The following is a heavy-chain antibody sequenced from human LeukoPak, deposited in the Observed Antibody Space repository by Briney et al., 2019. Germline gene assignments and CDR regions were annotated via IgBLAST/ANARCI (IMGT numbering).Heavy chain of an antibody. J-gene: IGHJ3*02. D-gene: IGHD3-9*01. V-gene: IGHV6-1*01. Sequence: TSQTLSLTCAISGDSVSSNSAAWNWIRQSPSRGLEWLGRTYYRSRWYNDYAVFVKSRITINPDTSKNQFSLQLNSVPPEDTAVYYCTRGRDILTGPDAFDIWGQGKMVTVSS. CDR2: TYYRSRWYN. CDR1: GDSVSSNSAA. CDR3: TRGRDILTGPDAFDI.